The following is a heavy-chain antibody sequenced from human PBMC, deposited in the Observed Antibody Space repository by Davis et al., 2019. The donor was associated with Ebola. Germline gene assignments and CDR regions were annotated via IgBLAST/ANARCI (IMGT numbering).Heavy chain of an antibody. CDR2: IYYSGST. J-gene: IGHJ4*02. V-gene: IGHV4-39*01. CDR1: GGSISSSSYY. Sequence: SETLSLTCTVSGGSISSSSYYWGWIRQPPGKGLEWIGSIYYSGSTYYNPSPKSRVTISVDTSKNQFSLKLSSVTAADTAVYYCARAIAAADFDYWGQGTLVTVSS. CDR3: ARAIAAADFDY. D-gene: IGHD6-13*01.